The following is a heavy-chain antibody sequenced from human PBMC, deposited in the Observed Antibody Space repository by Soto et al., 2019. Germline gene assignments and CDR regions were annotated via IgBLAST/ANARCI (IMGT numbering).Heavy chain of an antibody. J-gene: IGHJ4*02. CDR1: GYTFTSYG. CDR3: AREHSGIAVAGTRLFDY. V-gene: IGHV1-18*04. CDR2: ISAYNGNT. Sequence: DSVKVSCKASGYTFTSYGISWVRQAPGQGLEWMGWISAYNGNTNYAQKLQGRVTMTTDTSTSTAYMELRSLRSDDTAVYYCAREHSGIAVAGTRLFDYCGQGSLVTVSS. D-gene: IGHD6-19*01.